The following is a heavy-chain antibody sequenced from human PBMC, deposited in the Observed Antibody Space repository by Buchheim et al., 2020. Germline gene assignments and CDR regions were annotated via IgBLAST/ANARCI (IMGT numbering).Heavy chain of an antibody. CDR2: IYTSGST. V-gene: IGHV4-61*02. CDR1: GGSISSGSYY. J-gene: IGHJ6*02. Sequence: QVQLQESGPGLVKPSQTLSLTCTVSGGSISSGSYYWSWIRQPAGKGLEWIGRIYTSGSTNYNPSLKSRVTISVDTPKNQFSLKLSSVTAADTAVYYCARDRYGGKYYYYYGMDVWGQGTT. D-gene: IGHD4-23*01. CDR3: ARDRYGGKYYYYYGMDV.